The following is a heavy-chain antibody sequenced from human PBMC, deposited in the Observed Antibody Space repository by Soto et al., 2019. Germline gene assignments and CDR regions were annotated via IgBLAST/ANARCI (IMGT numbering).Heavy chain of an antibody. CDR1: GYRFTSYH. CDR3: AMSHDSSGYSFFDY. CDR2: INPSGGST. V-gene: IGHV1-46*01. D-gene: IGHD3-22*01. Sequence: QVQLVQSGAEVKKPGASVKLSCKASGYRFTSYHMHWVRQAPEQGLEWMGIINPSGGSTKYAQKFLDRVTMTRDTSTSTVYMDLSSLKSEDTAVYYCAMSHDSSGYSFFDYWGQGTLVTVSS. J-gene: IGHJ4*02.